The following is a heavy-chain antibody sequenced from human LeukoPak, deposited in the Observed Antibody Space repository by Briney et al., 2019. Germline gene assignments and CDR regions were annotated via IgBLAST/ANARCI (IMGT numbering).Heavy chain of an antibody. D-gene: IGHD2-2*01. J-gene: IGHJ4*02. CDR2: IYHSGST. V-gene: IGHV4-30-2*01. Sequence: SETLSLTCTVSGGSISSGGYYWSWIRQPPGKGLEWIGYIYHSGSTYYNPSLKSRVTISVDRSKNQFSLKLSSVTAADTAVYYCAASKGGYCSSTSCYPGPDYWGQGTLATVSS. CDR3: AASKGGYCSSTSCYPGPDY. CDR1: GGSISSGGYY.